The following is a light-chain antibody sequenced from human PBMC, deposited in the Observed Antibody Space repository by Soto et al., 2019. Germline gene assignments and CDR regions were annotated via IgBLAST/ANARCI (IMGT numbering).Light chain of an antibody. CDR1: SSDVGGYNY. CDR2: DVS. Sequence: QSVLTQPASVSGSHGQSSTITCTGTSSDVGGYNYVSWYQQHPGKAPKFMIYDVSNRPSGVSNRFSGSKSGNTASLTISGLQAEDEADYYCSSYTTSNTRQIVFGTGTKVTVL. J-gene: IGLJ1*01. V-gene: IGLV2-14*01. CDR3: SSYTTSNTRQIV.